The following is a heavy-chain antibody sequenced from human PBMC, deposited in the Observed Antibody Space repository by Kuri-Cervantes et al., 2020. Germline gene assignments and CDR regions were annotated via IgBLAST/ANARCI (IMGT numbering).Heavy chain of an antibody. J-gene: IGHJ6*02. D-gene: IGHD3-10*01. CDR2: ISGSGGST. CDR3: ARGVKVRGVIIYYYYGMDV. V-gene: IGHV3-23*01. Sequence: GGSLRLSCAASGFAFSSYAMSWVRQAPGKGLEWVSAISGSGGSTYYADSVKGRFTISRDNAKNSLYLQMNSLRDEDTAVYYCARGVKVRGVIIYYYYGMDVWGQGTTVTVSS. CDR1: GFAFSSYA.